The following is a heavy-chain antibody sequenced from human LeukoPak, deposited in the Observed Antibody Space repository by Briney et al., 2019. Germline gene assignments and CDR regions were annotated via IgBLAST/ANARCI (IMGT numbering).Heavy chain of an antibody. V-gene: IGHV1-69*13. CDR3: ASRYCSSTSCYAYYYYYYMDV. J-gene: IGHJ6*03. D-gene: IGHD2-2*01. CDR1: GGTFSSYA. Sequence: ASVKVSCKASGGTFSSYAISWVRQAPGQGLEWMGGIIPIFGTANYAQKFQGRVTITADESTSTAYMELSSLRSEDTAVYYCASRYCSSTSCYAYYYYYYMDVWGKGTTVTISS. CDR2: IIPIFGTA.